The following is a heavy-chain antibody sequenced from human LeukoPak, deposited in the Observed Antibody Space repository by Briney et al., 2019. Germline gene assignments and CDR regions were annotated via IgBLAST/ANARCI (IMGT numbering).Heavy chain of an antibody. Sequence: GGSLRLSCAASGFTFRSYWMHWVRQVPGKGLEWVSCISSSGSYIYYADSVKGRFTISRDNAKNSLYLQMNSLRAEDTAVYYCARDLSGSYRYFFDYWGQGTLVTVSS. CDR3: ARDLSGSYRYFFDY. D-gene: IGHD1-26*01. CDR2: ISSSGSYI. CDR1: GFTFRSYW. J-gene: IGHJ4*02. V-gene: IGHV3-21*01.